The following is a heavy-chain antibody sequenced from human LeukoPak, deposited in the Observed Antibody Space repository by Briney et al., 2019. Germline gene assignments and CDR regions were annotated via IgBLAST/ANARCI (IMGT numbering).Heavy chain of an antibody. CDR2: ISYDGSNK. D-gene: IGHD3-10*01. CDR1: GFTFSSYA. Sequence: GGSLRLSCAASGFTFSSYAMHWVRQAPGKGLEWVAVISYDGSNKYYADSVKGRFTISRDNSKNTVHLQMNSPRAEDTAVYYCARDLGTWLGELSIDYWGQGTLVTVSS. V-gene: IGHV3-30-3*01. J-gene: IGHJ4*02. CDR3: ARDLGTWLGELSIDY.